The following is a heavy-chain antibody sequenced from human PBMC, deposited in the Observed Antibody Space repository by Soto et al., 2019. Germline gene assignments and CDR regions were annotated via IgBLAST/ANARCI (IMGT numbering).Heavy chain of an antibody. CDR3: ARSLYYDILTGYCTDPKYYYYGMDV. CDR2: IIPIFGTA. V-gene: IGHV1-69*01. Sequence: QVQLVQSGAEVKKPGSSVKVSCKASGGTFSSYAISWVRQAPGQGLEWMGGIIPIFGTANYAQKFQGRVTITADESTSTAYMELSSLRSEDTAVYYCARSLYYDILTGYCTDPKYYYYGMDVWGQGTTVTVSS. D-gene: IGHD3-9*01. CDR1: GGTFSSYA. J-gene: IGHJ6*02.